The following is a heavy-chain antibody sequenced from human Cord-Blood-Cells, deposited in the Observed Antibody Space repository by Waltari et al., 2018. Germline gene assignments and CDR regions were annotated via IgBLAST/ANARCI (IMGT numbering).Heavy chain of an antibody. V-gene: IGHV4-39*01. CDR2: IYYRGST. CDR1: GRSISSSSYY. D-gene: IGHD4-17*01. CDR3: ARHGMTTVTTVDY. Sequence: QLQLQESGPGLVKPSETLSLTCTVSGRSISSSSYYWGWIRQPPGKGQEWIGSIYYRGSTYYNPSLKSRVTISVDTSKNQFSLKLSSVTAADTAVYYCARHGMTTVTTVDYWGQGTLVTVSS. J-gene: IGHJ4*02.